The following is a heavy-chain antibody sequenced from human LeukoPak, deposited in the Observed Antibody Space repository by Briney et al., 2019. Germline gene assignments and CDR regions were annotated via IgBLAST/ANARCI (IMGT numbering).Heavy chain of an antibody. CDR3: ARDRSCSGGSCYYYYMDV. Sequence: SETLSLTCTVSGGSISSSSYYWGWIRQPPGKGLEWIGSIYYSGSTYYNPSLKSRVTISVDTSKNQFSLKLSSVTAADTAVYYCARDRSCSGGSCYYYYMDVWGKGTTVTVSS. CDR1: GGSISSSSYY. CDR2: IYYSGST. D-gene: IGHD2-15*01. J-gene: IGHJ6*03. V-gene: IGHV4-39*07.